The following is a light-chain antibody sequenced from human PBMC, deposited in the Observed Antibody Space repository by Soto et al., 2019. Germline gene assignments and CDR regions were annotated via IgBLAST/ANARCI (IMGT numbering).Light chain of an antibody. Sequence: ETIFAQSPSTLSLSPGERATLSCRASQTVSTNYLAWYQQKPGQAPRLLIYGASKRATGIPDRFSGSGSGTEFTLTISRLEPEDFAVYCRQQYGSSPRTFGQGTKVDIK. CDR1: QTVSTNY. CDR3: QQYGSSPRT. J-gene: IGKJ1*01. CDR2: GAS. V-gene: IGKV3-20*01.